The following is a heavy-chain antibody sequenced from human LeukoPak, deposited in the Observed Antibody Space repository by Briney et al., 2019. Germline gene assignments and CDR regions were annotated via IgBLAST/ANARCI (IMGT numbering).Heavy chain of an antibody. CDR2: ITYDGYYK. J-gene: IGHJ4*02. Sequence: AGGSLRLSCAASGFTFSTYGMHWVRQAPGKGLEWVALITYDGYYKYYSDSVKGRFTISSDTSKNTLSLQMNSLRAEDTAVYYCARDISPVVRASPMGYWGQGTLVTVSS. CDR1: GFTFSTYG. D-gene: IGHD3-10*01. CDR3: ARDISPVVRASPMGY. V-gene: IGHV3-30*03.